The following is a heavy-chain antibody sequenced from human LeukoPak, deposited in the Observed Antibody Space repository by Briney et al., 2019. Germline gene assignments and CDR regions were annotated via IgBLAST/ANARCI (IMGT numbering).Heavy chain of an antibody. V-gene: IGHV3-23*01. CDR3: AKDRHYYDSSGYAWLGY. CDR1: GFTFSSYA. Sequence: GGSLRLSCAASGFTFSSYAMSWVRQAPGKGLGWVSTISGSGGNTYYVDSVKGRFTISGDNSKNTLYLQMNSLRAEDTAAYYCAKDRHYYDSSGYAWLGYWGQGTLVTVSS. J-gene: IGHJ4*02. D-gene: IGHD3-22*01. CDR2: ISGSGGNT.